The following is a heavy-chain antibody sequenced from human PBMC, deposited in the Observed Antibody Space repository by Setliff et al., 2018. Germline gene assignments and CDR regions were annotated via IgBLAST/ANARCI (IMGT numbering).Heavy chain of an antibody. CDR2: ISTRNDDT. J-gene: IGHJ4*01. V-gene: IGHV1-18*01. Sequence: ASVKVSCKASGYIFTRYRITWVRQSPGQGLEWMGWISTRNDDTGYAQKFKGGVTLTTDTSTNTAYMELRSLRSDDTAVYYCARRSGDRGMTTGWPDDFDYWGRGTLVTVS. CDR3: ARRSGDRGMTTGWPDDFDY. CDR1: GYIFTRYR. D-gene: IGHD4-17*01.